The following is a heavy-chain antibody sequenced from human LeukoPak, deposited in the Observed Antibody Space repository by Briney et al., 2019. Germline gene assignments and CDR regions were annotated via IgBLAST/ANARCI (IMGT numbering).Heavy chain of an antibody. Sequence: SETLSLTCTVSGGSISSSSYYWGWIRQPPGKGLEWIGGIYYSGSTYYNPSLKSRVTISVDTSKNQFSLKLSSVTAADTAVYYCARQGRIYDFWSGYPSGYFDYWGQGTLVTVSS. CDR2: IYYSGST. CDR1: GGSISSSSYY. CDR3: ARQGRIYDFWSGYPSGYFDY. V-gene: IGHV4-39*01. D-gene: IGHD3-3*01. J-gene: IGHJ4*02.